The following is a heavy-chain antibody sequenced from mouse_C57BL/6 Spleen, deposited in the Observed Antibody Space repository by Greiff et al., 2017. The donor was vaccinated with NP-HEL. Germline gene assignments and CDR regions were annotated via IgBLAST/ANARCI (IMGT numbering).Heavy chain of an antibody. Sequence: QVQLQQSGPELVKPGASVKISCKASGYSFTSYYIHWVKQRPGQGLEWIGWIYPGSGNTKYNEKFKGKATLTADTSSSTAYMQLSSLTSEDSAVYYCARFPYDYDVGSFDYWGQGTTLTVSS. CDR1: GYSFTSYY. D-gene: IGHD2-4*01. CDR2: IYPGSGNT. V-gene: IGHV1-66*01. CDR3: ARFPYDYDVGSFDY. J-gene: IGHJ2*01.